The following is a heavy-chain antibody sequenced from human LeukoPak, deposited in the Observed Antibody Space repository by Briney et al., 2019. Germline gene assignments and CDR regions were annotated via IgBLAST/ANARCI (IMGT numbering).Heavy chain of an antibody. D-gene: IGHD1-26*01. CDR1: GYTFTGYY. CDR3: VKGSLGGFVDY. V-gene: IGHV1-2*02. Sequence: ASVKVSCKASGYTFTGYYMHWVRQAPGQGLEWMGWTNPNSGGTNYAQKFRGRVTMTRDTSISTAYMELSRLRSDDTAVYYCVKGSLGGFVDYWGQGTLVTVSS. CDR2: TNPNSGGT. J-gene: IGHJ4*02.